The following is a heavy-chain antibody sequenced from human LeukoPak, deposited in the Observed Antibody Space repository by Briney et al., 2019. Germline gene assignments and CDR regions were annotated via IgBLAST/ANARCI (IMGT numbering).Heavy chain of an antibody. D-gene: IGHD2-15*01. CDR1: GGSISSYY. J-gene: IGHJ4*02. V-gene: IGHV4-59*01. CDR3: ARDQGSGYLDY. CDR2: IYYSGST. Sequence: SETLSLTCTASGGSISSYYWSWIRQPPGKGLEWIGYIYYSGSTNYNPSLKSRVTISVDTSKNQFSLKLSSVTAADTAVYYCARDQGSGYLDYWGQGTLVTVSS.